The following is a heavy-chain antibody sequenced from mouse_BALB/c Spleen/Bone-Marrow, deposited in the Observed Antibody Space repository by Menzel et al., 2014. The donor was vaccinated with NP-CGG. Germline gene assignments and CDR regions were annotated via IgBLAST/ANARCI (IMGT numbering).Heavy chain of an antibody. V-gene: IGHV5-12*01. CDR2: VTKGGGST. D-gene: IGHD4-1*01. CDR3: ARQLAYAMDY. Sequence: EVKLMESGGGLVQPGGSLKLSCAPSGFTFSDYYMYWVRQTPEKRLEWVAYVTKGGGSTYYPDIVKGRFTISRDNAKNTLYLQMSRLKSEDTAMYYCARQLAYAMDYWGQGTSVTVSS. J-gene: IGHJ4*01. CDR1: GFTFSDYY.